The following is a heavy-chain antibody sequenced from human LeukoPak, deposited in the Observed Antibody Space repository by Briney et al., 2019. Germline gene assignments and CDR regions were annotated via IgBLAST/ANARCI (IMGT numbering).Heavy chain of an antibody. V-gene: IGHV4-34*01. CDR2: IDHSGST. J-gene: IGHJ4*02. CDR3: ASSWLRPPPLHL. Sequence: PSETLSLTCAVYGGSFSGYYWSWIRQPPGKGLEWIGEIDHSGSTNYNPSLKSRVTISIDTSKYQFSLKLRSVIAADTAVYYCASSWLRPPPLHLRGQGTLVTVSS. D-gene: IGHD6-19*01. CDR1: GGSFSGYY.